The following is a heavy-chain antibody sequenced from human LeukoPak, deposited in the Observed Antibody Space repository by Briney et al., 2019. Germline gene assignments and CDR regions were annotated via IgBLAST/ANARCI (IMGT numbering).Heavy chain of an antibody. CDR1: GYSFTSYW. D-gene: IGHD5-18*01. Sequence: GESLKISCKGSGYSFTSYWIGWVRQMPGKGLEWMGIIYPGDSDTRYSPSFQGQVTISADKSISTSYLQWSSLKASDTAMYYCARHGGYSYGYAPHSYYYMDVWGKGTTVTVSS. V-gene: IGHV5-51*01. CDR2: IYPGDSDT. CDR3: ARHGGYSYGYAPHSYYYMDV. J-gene: IGHJ6*03.